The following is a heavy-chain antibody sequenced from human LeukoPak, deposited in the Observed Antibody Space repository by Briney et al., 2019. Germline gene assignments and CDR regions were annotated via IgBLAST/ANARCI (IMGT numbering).Heavy chain of an antibody. Sequence: PGGSLRLSCAASGFTFNDHYMDWVRQAPGKGLEWVGRTRNKAHSYTTEYAASVKGRFTISSGDSKSSLYLQMNSLKTEDTAVYYCARGSTGWPGKRGDYWGQGTLVTVSS. CDR1: GFTFNDHY. J-gene: IGHJ4*02. CDR2: TRNKAHSYTT. V-gene: IGHV3-72*01. CDR3: ARGSTGWPGKRGDY. D-gene: IGHD6-19*01.